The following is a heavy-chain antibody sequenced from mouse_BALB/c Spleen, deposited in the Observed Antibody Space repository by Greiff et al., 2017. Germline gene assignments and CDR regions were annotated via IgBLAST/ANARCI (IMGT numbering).Heavy chain of an antibody. D-gene: IGHD2-10*02. V-gene: IGHV5-6-5*01. CDR2: ISSGGST. Sequence: EVMLVESGGGLVKPGGSLKLSCAASGFTFSSYAMSWVRQTPEKRLEWVASISSGGSTYYPDSVKGRFTISRDNARNILYLQMSSLRSEDTAMYYCARGGGYGNWGDYWGQGTSVTVSS. J-gene: IGHJ4*01. CDR1: GFTFSSYA. CDR3: ARGGGYGNWGDY.